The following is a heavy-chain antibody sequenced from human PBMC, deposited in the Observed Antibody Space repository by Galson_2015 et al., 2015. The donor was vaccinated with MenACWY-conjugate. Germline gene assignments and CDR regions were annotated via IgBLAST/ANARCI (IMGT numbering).Heavy chain of an antibody. CDR2: ISYDGRNK. CDR3: AKDAQLCYDY. V-gene: IGHV3-30*18. D-gene: IGHD5-18*01. J-gene: IGHJ4*02. CDR1: GFTFSSFG. Sequence: SLRLSCAASGFTFSSFGMHWVRQAPGQGLVWVAVISYDGRNKYYADSVKGRFNISRDNSKNTLYLQMNSLRAEDTAVYYCAKDAQLCYDYWGQGTLVTVSS.